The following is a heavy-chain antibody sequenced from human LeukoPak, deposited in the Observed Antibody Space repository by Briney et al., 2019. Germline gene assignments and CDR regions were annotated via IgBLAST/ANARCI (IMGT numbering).Heavy chain of an antibody. V-gene: IGHV3-48*03. CDR2: ISTSGNTR. CDR1: GFTFSSYE. Sequence: GGSLRLSCAASGFTFSSYEMNWVRQAPGKGLEWVSYISTSGNTRYYADSVKGRFTISRDNAKNSLYLQMNSLRAEDTAVYYCAKFDYYDSSGYYNKVLDAFDIWGQGTMVTVSS. CDR3: AKFDYYDSSGYYNKVLDAFDI. D-gene: IGHD3-22*01. J-gene: IGHJ3*02.